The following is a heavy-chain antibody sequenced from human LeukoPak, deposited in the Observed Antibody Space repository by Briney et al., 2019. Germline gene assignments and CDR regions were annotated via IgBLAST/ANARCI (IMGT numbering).Heavy chain of an antibody. J-gene: IGHJ6*03. CDR1: GYTFTGYY. Sequence: ASVKVSCKASGYTFTGYYMHWVRQAPGQGLEWMGWINPNSGGTNYAQKFQGRVTMTRDTSISTAYMDLSSLRSDDTAVYYCARGCQYQLLIYFYYYMDVWGKGTTVTVSS. D-gene: IGHD2-2*01. CDR3: ARGCQYQLLIYFYYYMDV. CDR2: INPNSGGT. V-gene: IGHV1-2*02.